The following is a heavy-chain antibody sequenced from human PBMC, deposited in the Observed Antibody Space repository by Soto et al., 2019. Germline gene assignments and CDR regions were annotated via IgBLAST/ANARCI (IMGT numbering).Heavy chain of an antibody. J-gene: IGHJ4*02. D-gene: IGHD3-22*01. V-gene: IGHV1-69*01. CDR2: IIPIFRTA. CDR1: GGTFSSYA. Sequence: QVQLVQSGAEVKKPRSSVKVSCKASGGTFSSYAISWVRQAPAQGLAWMGGIIPIFRTANYGQKFQGRVTITADESPSTAYMELSSLRSEDTAVYYCERDGSDYYSSGYYYLYWGQGTLITVSS. CDR3: ERDGSDYYSSGYYYLY.